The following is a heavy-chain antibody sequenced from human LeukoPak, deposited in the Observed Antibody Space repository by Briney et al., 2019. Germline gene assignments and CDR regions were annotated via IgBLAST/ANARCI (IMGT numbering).Heavy chain of an antibody. V-gene: IGHV4-30-2*01. J-gene: IGHJ4*02. CDR1: GGSISSGGYS. D-gene: IGHD5-18*01. CDR3: AGQIQLWSPFDY. CDR2: IYHSGST. Sequence: SQTLSLTCAVPGGSISSGGYSWSWIRQPPGKGLEWIGYIYHSGSTYYNPSLKRRVTISVDRSKNQFSLKLSSVTAADTAVYYCAGQIQLWSPFDYWGQGTLVTVSS.